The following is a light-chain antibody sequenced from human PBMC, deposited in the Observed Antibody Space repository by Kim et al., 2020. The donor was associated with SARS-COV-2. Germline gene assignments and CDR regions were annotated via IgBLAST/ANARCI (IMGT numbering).Light chain of an antibody. CDR3: QQRYNWPSLT. CDR2: DGS. Sequence: SPGQRAPLSCRASQNINTVLAWYQQKPGQAPRLLISDGSNRATGIPARFSGSGSGTDFTLTISSLEPEDFAVYYCQQRYNWPSLTFGGGTRVDIK. J-gene: IGKJ4*01. CDR1: QNINTV. V-gene: IGKV3-11*01.